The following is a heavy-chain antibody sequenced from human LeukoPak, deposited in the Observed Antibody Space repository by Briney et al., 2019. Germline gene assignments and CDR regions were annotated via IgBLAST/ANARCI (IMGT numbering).Heavy chain of an antibody. CDR2: ISGSGGST. CDR3: AKAAYYYDSSGWIY. J-gene: IGHJ4*02. V-gene: IGHV3-23*01. Sequence: GGSLRLSCAASGFTFSSYAMSWVRQAPGKGLEWVSAISGSGGSTYYADSVKGRFTISRDNSKNTMYLQMNSLRAEDAAVYYCAKAAYYYDSSGWIYWGQGTLVTVSS. D-gene: IGHD3-22*01. CDR1: GFTFSSYA.